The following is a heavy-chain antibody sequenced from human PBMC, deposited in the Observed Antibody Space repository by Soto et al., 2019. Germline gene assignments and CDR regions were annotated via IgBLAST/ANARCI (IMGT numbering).Heavy chain of an antibody. CDR1: GGSLSDNY. D-gene: IGHD5-18*01. Sequence: SETLSLTCAVYGGSLSDNYWTWIRQSPGRGLEWIGEINHSGNTNYNPSLKSRVTISVDTSKKHISLKLTSVTAADTAVYYCARGRREIQGPWGQGTLVTVSS. V-gene: IGHV4-34*01. J-gene: IGHJ5*02. CDR2: INHSGNT. CDR3: ARGRREIQGP.